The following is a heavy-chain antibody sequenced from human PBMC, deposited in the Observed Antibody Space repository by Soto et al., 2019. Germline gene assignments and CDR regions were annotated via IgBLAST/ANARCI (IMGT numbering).Heavy chain of an antibody. CDR2: INHSGST. D-gene: IGHD3-3*01. V-gene: IGHV4-34*01. CDR1: GGSFSGYY. CDR3: ARSYPNTIFGVVPSRGLDV. Sequence: PSETLSLTCAVYGGSFSGYYWSWIRQPPGKGLEWIGEINHSGSTNYNPSLKSRVTISVDTSKNQFSLKLSSVTAADTAVYYCARSYPNTIFGVVPSRGLDVWGQGATVTV. J-gene: IGHJ6*02.